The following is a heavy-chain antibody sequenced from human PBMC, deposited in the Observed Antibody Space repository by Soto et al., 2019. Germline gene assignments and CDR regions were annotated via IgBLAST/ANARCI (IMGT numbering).Heavy chain of an antibody. D-gene: IGHD3-16*02. V-gene: IGHV1-24*01. Sequence: DPGASVKVSCKVSGYTLTELSMHWVRQAPGKGLEWMGGFDPEDGETIYAQKFQGRVTMTEDTSTDTAYMELSSLRSEDTAVYYCATIPFGGVIVFPQADYWGQGTLVTVSS. CDR1: GYTLTELS. CDR3: ATIPFGGVIVFPQADY. J-gene: IGHJ4*02. CDR2: FDPEDGET.